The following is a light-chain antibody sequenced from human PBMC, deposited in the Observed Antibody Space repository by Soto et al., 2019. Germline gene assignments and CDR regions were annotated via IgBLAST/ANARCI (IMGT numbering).Light chain of an antibody. V-gene: IGLV3-9*01. J-gene: IGLJ3*02. Sequence: SYELTQPLSVSVALGQTARITWGGNNIGSKNVHWYQQKPGQAPVLVIYRDSNRPSGIPERFSASNSGNTATLTITRAQAGDEGDYYCQVWDSSTARVFGGGTKLTVL. CDR1: NIGSKN. CDR2: RDS. CDR3: QVWDSSTARV.